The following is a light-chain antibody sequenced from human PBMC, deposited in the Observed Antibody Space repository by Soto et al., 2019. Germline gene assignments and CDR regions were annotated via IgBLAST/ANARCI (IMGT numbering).Light chain of an antibody. J-gene: IGLJ1*01. Sequence: QSALTQPPSASGSPGQSGAISCTGTSSDVGAYNYVAWYQQHPGKVPKLMIYEVSKRPSGVPDRFSGSKSGNTASLTVSGLQADDEADYYCSSYAGSDVFVFGTGTKVTVL. V-gene: IGLV2-8*01. CDR3: SSYAGSDVFV. CDR2: EVS. CDR1: SSDVGAYNY.